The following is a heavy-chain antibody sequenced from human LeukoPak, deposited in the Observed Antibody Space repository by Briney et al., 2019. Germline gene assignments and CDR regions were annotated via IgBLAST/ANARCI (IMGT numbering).Heavy chain of an antibody. J-gene: IGHJ4*02. CDR1: GFTVSSKY. CDR2: LYSDGST. CDR3: AKSERLSMIGGWAPTFDS. Sequence: GGSLRLSCAASGFTVSSKYMSWVRQAPGKGLEWVSILYSDGSTYYADSVEGRFTISRDNSKNTLYSQLNSLRVEDTAVYYCAKSERLSMIGGWAPTFDSWGQGTLVTVSS. V-gene: IGHV3-66*01. D-gene: IGHD3-22*01.